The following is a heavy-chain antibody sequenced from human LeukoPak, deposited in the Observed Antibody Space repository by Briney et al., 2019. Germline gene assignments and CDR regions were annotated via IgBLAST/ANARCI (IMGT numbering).Heavy chain of an antibody. J-gene: IGHJ4*02. V-gene: IGHV1-3*01. D-gene: IGHD3-10*01. CDR2: INAGNGNT. CDR1: GYTFTSYA. Sequence: GASVKVSCKASGYTFTSYAMHWVRQAPGQRLEWMGWINAGNGNTKYSQKFQGRVTITRDTSASTAYMELSSPRSEDTAVYYCARVSGSGGSKYYFDYWGQGTLVTVSS. CDR3: ARVSGSGGSKYYFDY.